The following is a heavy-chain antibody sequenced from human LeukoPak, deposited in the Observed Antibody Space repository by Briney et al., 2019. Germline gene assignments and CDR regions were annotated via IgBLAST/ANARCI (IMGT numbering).Heavy chain of an antibody. CDR1: GGSISSGGYY. CDR2: IYYSGST. V-gene: IGHV4-31*03. D-gene: IGHD6-13*01. J-gene: IGHJ5*02. Sequence: SQTLSLTCTVSGGSISSGGYYWSWIRQHPGKGLEWIGYIYYSGSTYYNPSLKSRVTISVDTSKNQFSLKLSSVTAADTAVYYCARSIAAAGTAWFDPWGQGTLVTVSS. CDR3: ARSIAAAGTAWFDP.